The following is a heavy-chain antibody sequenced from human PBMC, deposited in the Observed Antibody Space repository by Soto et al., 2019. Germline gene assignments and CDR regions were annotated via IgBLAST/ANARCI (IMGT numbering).Heavy chain of an antibody. V-gene: IGHV3-30-3*01. D-gene: IGHD4-17*01. J-gene: IGHJ5*02. Sequence: GGSLRLSCAASGFTFSSYAMHWVRQAPGKGLEWVAVISYDGSNKYYADSVKGRFTISRDNSKNTLYLQMNSLRAEDTAVYYCARDPAWLTTAMNWFDPWGQGTLVTVSS. CDR3: ARDPAWLTTAMNWFDP. CDR2: ISYDGSNK. CDR1: GFTFSSYA.